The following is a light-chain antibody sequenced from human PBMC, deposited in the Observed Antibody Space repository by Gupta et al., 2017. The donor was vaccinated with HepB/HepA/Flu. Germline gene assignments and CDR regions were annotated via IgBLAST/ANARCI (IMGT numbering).Light chain of an antibody. Sequence: EIVLTQSPGTLSLSPGERATLSCRASQSLTSNYLAWYQQKPGQSPRLLIYGASTRATGIPDRFSGSGSGTDXTLTISXLEPEDFAVYYCQQYGTSPSWTFGXGTKVEIK. CDR2: GAS. CDR3: QQYGTSPSWT. V-gene: IGKV3-20*01. CDR1: QSLTSNY. J-gene: IGKJ1*01.